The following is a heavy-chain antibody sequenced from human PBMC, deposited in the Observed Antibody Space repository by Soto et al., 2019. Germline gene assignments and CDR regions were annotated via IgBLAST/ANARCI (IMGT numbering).Heavy chain of an antibody. D-gene: IGHD3-22*01. CDR3: AKALYYYDSSGYCFDY. Sequence: GGSLRLSCAASGFTFSSYAMSWVRQAPGKGLEWVSAISGSGGSTYYADSVKGRFTISRDNSKNTLYLQMNSLRAEDTAVYYCAKALYYYDSSGYCFDYWGQGTLVTVSS. J-gene: IGHJ4*02. V-gene: IGHV3-23*01. CDR2: ISGSGGST. CDR1: GFTFSSYA.